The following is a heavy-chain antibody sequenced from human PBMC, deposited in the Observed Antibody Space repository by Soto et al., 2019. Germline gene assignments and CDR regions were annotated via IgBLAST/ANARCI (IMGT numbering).Heavy chain of an antibody. CDR3: ARHEDYSNYVWFDP. V-gene: IGHV5-51*01. CDR2: IYPGDSDT. Sequence: PGESLKISCKDSGYSFTSYWIGWVRQMPGKGLEWMGIIYPGDSDTRYSPSFQGQVTLSADKSISTAYLQWSSLKASDTAMYYCARHEDYSNYVWFDPWGQGTLVTVSS. D-gene: IGHD4-4*01. CDR1: GYSFTSYW. J-gene: IGHJ5*02.